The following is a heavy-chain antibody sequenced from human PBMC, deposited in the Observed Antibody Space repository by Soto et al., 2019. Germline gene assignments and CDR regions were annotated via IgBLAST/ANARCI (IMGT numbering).Heavy chain of an antibody. D-gene: IGHD4-17*01. J-gene: IGHJ2*01. CDR1: GFTFSSYA. CDR2: ISGSDRST. Sequence: EVQLLESGGGLVQPGGSLRLSCAATGFTFSSYAMSWVRQAPGKGLEWVSTISGSDRSTYFADSVKGRFAISRDNSKDTLYVQMNSLRAEDTAVYYCARLNTGWYFDLWGRGTLVTVSS. V-gene: IGHV3-23*01. CDR3: ARLNTGWYFDL.